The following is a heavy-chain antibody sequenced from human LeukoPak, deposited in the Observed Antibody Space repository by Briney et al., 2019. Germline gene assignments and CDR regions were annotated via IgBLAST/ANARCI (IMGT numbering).Heavy chain of an antibody. V-gene: IGHV4-30-2*01. D-gene: IGHD6-13*01. CDR1: GVSISSGGYY. CDR3: ARENVIAAIDY. Sequence: SETLSLTCTVSGVSISSGGYYWSWIRQPPGKGLEWIGYIYHSGSTYYNPSLKSRVTISVDRSKNQFSLKLSSVTAADTAVYYCARENVIAAIDYWGQGTLVTVSS. CDR2: IYHSGST. J-gene: IGHJ4*02.